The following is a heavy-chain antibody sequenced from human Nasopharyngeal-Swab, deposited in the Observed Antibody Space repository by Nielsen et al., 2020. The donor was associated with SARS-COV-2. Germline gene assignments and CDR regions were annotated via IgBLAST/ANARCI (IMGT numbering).Heavy chain of an antibody. CDR2: ITWNSGTI. CDR3: TKGDSPVETALGDPRKDAFDL. J-gene: IGHJ3*01. CDR1: EFTFDYYS. D-gene: IGHD5-18*01. Sequence: SLKISCVASEFTFDYYSMNLVRHVPGKVLELVSVITWNSGTIGYPDSVKGRFIISRDNAKNSVYLQMNRLRPEDTAFYYCTKGDSPVETALGDPRKDAFDLWGQGTMVTVSS. V-gene: IGHV3-9*01.